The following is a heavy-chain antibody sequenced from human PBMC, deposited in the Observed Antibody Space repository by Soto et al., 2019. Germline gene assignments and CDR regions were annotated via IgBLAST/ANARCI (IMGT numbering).Heavy chain of an antibody. V-gene: IGHV1-2*04. CDR1: GYTFTGYY. Sequence: ASVKVSCKAFGYTFTGYYMHWVRQAPGQGLEWMGWINPNSGGTNYAQKFQGWVTMTRDTSISTAYMELSRLRSDDTAVYYCARGGIAVRPVYYYGMDVWGQGTTVTVSS. D-gene: IGHD6-6*01. J-gene: IGHJ6*02. CDR3: ARGGIAVRPVYYYGMDV. CDR2: INPNSGGT.